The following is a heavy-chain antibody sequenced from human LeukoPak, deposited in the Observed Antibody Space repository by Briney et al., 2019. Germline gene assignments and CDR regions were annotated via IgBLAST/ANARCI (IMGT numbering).Heavy chain of an antibody. V-gene: IGHV3-23*01. D-gene: IGHD1-14*01. CDR1: GFTPSSYA. CDR3: AKNRRLQILEK. CDR2: IIGSGGST. J-gene: IGHJ4*02. Sequence: GGSLRLSCAASGFTPSSYAMSWVRQAPGEGLEWVSAIIGSGGSTYYADSVKGRFTISRDNSKNTLYLQMNSLRAEDTAVYYCAKNRRLQILEKWGEGTLVTVSS.